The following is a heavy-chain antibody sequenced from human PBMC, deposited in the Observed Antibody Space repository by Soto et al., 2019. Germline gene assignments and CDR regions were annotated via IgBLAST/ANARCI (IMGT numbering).Heavy chain of an antibody. J-gene: IGHJ4*02. CDR2: IDPSDSYT. Sequence: GESLKISCKGSGYSFTSYWISWVRQMPGKGLEWMGRIDPSDSYTNYSPSFQGHVTISADKSISTAYLQWSSLKASDSAMYYCARTPSGHYYAGLVDWAQGTLVTVSS. CDR3: ARTPSGHYYAGLVD. D-gene: IGHD3-3*01. V-gene: IGHV5-10-1*01. CDR1: GYSFTSYW.